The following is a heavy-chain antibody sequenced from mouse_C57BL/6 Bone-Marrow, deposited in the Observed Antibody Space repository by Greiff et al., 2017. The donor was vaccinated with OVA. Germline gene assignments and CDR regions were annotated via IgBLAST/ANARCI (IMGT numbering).Heavy chain of an antibody. V-gene: IGHV1-81*01. Sequence: VQLQESGAELARPGASVKLSCKASGYTFTSYGISWVKQRTGQGLEWIGEIYPRSGNTYYNEKFKGKATLTADKSSSTAYMELRSLTSEDSAVYFCARGVRQLGLRLGYWGQGTTLTVSS. CDR3: ARGVRQLGLRLGY. J-gene: IGHJ2*01. CDR2: IYPRSGNT. CDR1: GYTFTSYG. D-gene: IGHD3-2*01.